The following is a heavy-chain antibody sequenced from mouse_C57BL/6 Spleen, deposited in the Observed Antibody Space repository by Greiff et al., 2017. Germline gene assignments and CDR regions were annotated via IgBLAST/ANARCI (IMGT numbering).Heavy chain of an antibody. D-gene: IGHD1-1*01. CDR3: ARGGYGSSGGYFDY. CDR2: IDPSDSYT. J-gene: IGHJ2*01. V-gene: IGHV1-69*01. CDR1: GYTFTSYW. Sequence: QVQLQQPGAELVMPGASVKLSCKASGYTFTSYWMHWVKQRPGQGLEWIGEIDPSDSYTNYNQKFKGKSTLTVDKSSSTAYMQLSSLTSEDSAVYYCARGGYGSSGGYFDYWGQGTTLTVSS.